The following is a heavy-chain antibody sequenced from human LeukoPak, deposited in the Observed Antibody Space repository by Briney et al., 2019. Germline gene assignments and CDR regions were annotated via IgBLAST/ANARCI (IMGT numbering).Heavy chain of an antibody. CDR3: TRFEYSSSSDGY. CDR2: INPNSGGT. Sequence: GASVKVSCKASGYTFTGYYMHWVRQAPGQGLEWMGWINPNSGGTNYAQKFQGRVTMTRDTSISTAYMELSRLRSDDTAVYYCTRFEYSSSSDGYWGQGTLVTVSS. V-gene: IGHV1-2*02. CDR1: GYTFTGYY. J-gene: IGHJ4*02. D-gene: IGHD6-6*01.